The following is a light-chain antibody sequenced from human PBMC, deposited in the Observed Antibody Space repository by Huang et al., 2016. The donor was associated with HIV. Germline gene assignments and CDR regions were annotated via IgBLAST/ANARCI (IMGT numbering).Light chain of an antibody. J-gene: IGKJ3*01. CDR1: QTILHDSDSRNY. V-gene: IGKV4-1*01. CDR2: WSS. CDR3: QQYYSSPFT. Sequence: DIVMTQSPDSLAVSLGERATINCKPSQTILHDSDSRNYLAWCQQKPGQPPKLRIHWSSIRKCGVPDGFIGSGSGTDFTLTISSLQAEDVAVYYCQQYYSSPFTFGPGTNVDI.